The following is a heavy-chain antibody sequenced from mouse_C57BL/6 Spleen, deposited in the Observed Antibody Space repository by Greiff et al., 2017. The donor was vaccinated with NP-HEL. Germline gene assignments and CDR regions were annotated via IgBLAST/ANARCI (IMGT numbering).Heavy chain of an antibody. CDR2: ISSGGDYI. Sequence: DVKLQESGEGLVKPGGSLKLSCAASGFTFSSYAMSWVRQTPEKRLEWVAYISSGGDYIYYADTVKGRFTISRDNARNTLYLQMSSLKSEDTAMYYCTRVDGYYEGFAYWGQGTLVTVSA. CDR1: GFTFSSYA. J-gene: IGHJ3*01. D-gene: IGHD2-3*01. V-gene: IGHV5-9-1*02. CDR3: TRVDGYYEGFAY.